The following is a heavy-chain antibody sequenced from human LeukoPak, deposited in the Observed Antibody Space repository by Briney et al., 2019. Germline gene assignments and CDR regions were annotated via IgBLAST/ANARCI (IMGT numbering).Heavy chain of an antibody. D-gene: IGHD3-22*01. J-gene: IGHJ4*02. CDR3: ARDYDSSGFYDY. CDR1: GFTFSFYS. Sequence: GGSLRLSCAASGFTFSFYSMNWVRQAPGKGLEWVSSISSSGSNIYYADSVKGRFIISRDNAKNSLYLQMNSLRAEDTAVYYCARDYDSSGFYDYWGQGTLVTVSS. CDR2: ISSSGSNI. V-gene: IGHV3-21*01.